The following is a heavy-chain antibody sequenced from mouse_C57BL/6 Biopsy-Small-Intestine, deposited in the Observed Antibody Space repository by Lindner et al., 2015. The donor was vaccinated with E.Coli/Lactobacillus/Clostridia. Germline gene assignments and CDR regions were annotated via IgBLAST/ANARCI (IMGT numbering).Heavy chain of an antibody. V-gene: IGHV1-81*01. J-gene: IGHJ2*03. CDR3: ALLYSSGWFDY. D-gene: IGHD2-5*01. Sequence: SVKVSCKASGGTFRSHDMNWVRRAPGQGLEWLGGIIPIFGTAHYSQKFEGRLTITADESSDTVYMELSSLRSEDTALYYCALLYSSGWFDYWGQGTRVTVSS. CDR1: GGTFRSHD. CDR2: IIPIFGTA.